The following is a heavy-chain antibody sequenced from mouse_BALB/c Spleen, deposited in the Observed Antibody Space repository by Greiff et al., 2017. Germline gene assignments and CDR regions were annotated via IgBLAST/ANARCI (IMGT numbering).Heavy chain of an antibody. CDR3: ASVGNYFPWFAY. CDR1: GFTFSSYG. CDR2: INSNGGST. V-gene: IGHV5-6-3*01. Sequence: EVQGVESGGGLVQPGGSLKLSCAASGFTFSSYGMSWVRQTPDKRLELVATINSNGGSTYYPDSVKGRFTISRDNAKNTLYLQMSSLKSEDTAMYYCASVGNYFPWFAYWGQGTLVTVSA. J-gene: IGHJ3*01. D-gene: IGHD2-1*01.